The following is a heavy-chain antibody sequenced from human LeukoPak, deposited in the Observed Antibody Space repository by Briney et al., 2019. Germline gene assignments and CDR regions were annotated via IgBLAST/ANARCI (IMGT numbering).Heavy chain of an antibody. V-gene: IGHV1-2*02. D-gene: IGHD3-22*01. CDR3: ARARYYYDSSAPLGGY. CDR1: GYTFTGYY. J-gene: IGHJ4*02. Sequence: ASVKVSCKASGYTFTGYYMHWVRQAPGQGLEWMGWINPNSGGTNYAQKFQGRVTMTRDTSISTAYMELSRLRSDDTAVYYCARARYYYDSSAPLGGYWGQGTLDTVSS. CDR2: INPNSGGT.